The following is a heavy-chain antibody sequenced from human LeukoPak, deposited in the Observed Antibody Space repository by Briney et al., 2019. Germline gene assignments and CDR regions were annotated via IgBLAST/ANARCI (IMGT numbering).Heavy chain of an antibody. Sequence: GGSLRLSCAASGFTFSSYDMHWVRQATGKGLEWVSAIGTAGDTYYPGSVKGRFTISRENAKNSLYLQMNSLRAGDTAVYYCARRLLKGMVGESPFDYWGQGTLVTVSS. D-gene: IGHD3-10*02. CDR1: GFTFSSYD. CDR3: ARRLLKGMVGESPFDY. CDR2: IGTAGDT. J-gene: IGHJ4*02. V-gene: IGHV3-13*01.